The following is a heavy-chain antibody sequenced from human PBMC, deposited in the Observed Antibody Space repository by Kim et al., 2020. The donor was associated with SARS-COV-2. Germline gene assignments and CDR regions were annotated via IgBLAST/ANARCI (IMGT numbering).Heavy chain of an antibody. J-gene: IGHJ5*02. D-gene: IGHD3-16*01. V-gene: IGHV4-59*01. CDR1: GDSISTYY. CDR3: PWGGGFARLS. Sequence: SETLSLTCIVSGDSISTYYWNWIRQPPGKGLEWIGYFSYTGTRRTSYNPPLKVQSPLSFDRPINNFSLSRCLLTPPPRPVIYFPWGGGFARLSWGRGTLV. CDR2: FSYTGTRRT.